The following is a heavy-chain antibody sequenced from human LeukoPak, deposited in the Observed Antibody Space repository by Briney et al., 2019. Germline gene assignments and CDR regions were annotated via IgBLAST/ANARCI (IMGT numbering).Heavy chain of an antibody. CDR3: AKDQSKRFGDHGGY. J-gene: IGHJ4*02. V-gene: IGHV3-23*01. CDR1: GLTFSSYA. D-gene: IGHD3-10*01. CDR2: ITGSGGWA. Sequence: GGSLRLSCAASGLTFSSYAMMWLRQAPGKGLEWVSAITGSGGWALYADSVKGRFTISRDNSKNTLYLQMSSLRAEDTAVYYCAKDQSKRFGDHGGYWGQGTLVTVSS.